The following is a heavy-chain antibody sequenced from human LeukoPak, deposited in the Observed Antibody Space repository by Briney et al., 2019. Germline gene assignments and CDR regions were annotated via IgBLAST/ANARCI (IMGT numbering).Heavy chain of an antibody. V-gene: IGHV3-23*01. J-gene: IGHJ4*02. CDR3: ASSGGLWFGPPSYDY. D-gene: IGHD3-10*01. CDR1: GFTFSSYA. CDR2: ISGSGGST. Sequence: PGGSLRLSCAASGFTFSSYAMSWVRQAPGKGLEWVSAISGSGGSTYYADSVKGRFTISRDNSKNTLYLQMNSLRAEDTAVYYCASSGGLWFGPPSYDYWGQGTLVTVSS.